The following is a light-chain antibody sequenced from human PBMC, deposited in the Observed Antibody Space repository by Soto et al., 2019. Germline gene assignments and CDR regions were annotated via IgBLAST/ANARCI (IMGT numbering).Light chain of an antibody. CDR3: QQYGSSPIFT. V-gene: IGKV3-20*01. CDR1: QSVSSSY. CDR2: GAS. J-gene: IGKJ3*01. Sequence: ESVLTQSPGTLSLSPGERDTLSCRASQSVSSSYLAWYQQKPGQAPRLLLYGASSRATGIPDRFSGSGSGPDFTLTISILEPEDFEVYYCQQYGSSPIFTFGPGTKVAIK.